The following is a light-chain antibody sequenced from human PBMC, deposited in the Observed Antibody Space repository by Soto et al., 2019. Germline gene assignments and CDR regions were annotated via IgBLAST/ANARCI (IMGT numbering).Light chain of an antibody. CDR1: QSVSSN. J-gene: IGKJ3*01. CDR3: QQYNNWPPGFT. V-gene: IGKV3-15*01. Sequence: EIVMTQSPATLSVSPGERATLSCRASQSVSSNLAWYQQKPGHAPRLLIYGASTRATGIPARFSGSGSGTEFTLTLSSLQSEDFAVDYCQQYNNWPPGFTFGPGTKVDIK. CDR2: GAS.